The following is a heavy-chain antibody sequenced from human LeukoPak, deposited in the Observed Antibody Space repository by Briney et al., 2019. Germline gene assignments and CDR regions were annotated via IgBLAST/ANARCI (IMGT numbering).Heavy chain of an antibody. CDR3: ARDKYTTSSGASSEFDY. V-gene: IGHV4-38-2*02. D-gene: IGHD6-6*01. Sequence: SETLSLTCTVSGSSISSGYYWGWIRQPPGKGLEWIGSTYHSGTTYYNPSLKSRITISVDTSKNHFSLKLNSVTAADTAVYYCARDKYTTSSGASSEFDYWGHGTLVTVSS. CDR2: TYHSGTT. J-gene: IGHJ4*01. CDR1: GSSISSGYY.